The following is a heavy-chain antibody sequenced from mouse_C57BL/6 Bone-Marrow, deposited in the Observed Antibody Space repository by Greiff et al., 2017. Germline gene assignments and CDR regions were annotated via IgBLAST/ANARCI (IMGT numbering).Heavy chain of an antibody. Sequence: VQLQQSGAELVRPGASVKLSCTASGFNIKDDYMHWVKQRPEQGLEWIGWIDPENGDTEYASKFQGKATITADTSSNTAYLQLSSLTSEDTAVYYCKTMVTSYAMDYWGQGTSVTVSS. CDR2: IDPENGDT. D-gene: IGHD2-2*01. CDR3: KTMVTSYAMDY. CDR1: GFNIKDDY. J-gene: IGHJ4*01. V-gene: IGHV14-4*01.